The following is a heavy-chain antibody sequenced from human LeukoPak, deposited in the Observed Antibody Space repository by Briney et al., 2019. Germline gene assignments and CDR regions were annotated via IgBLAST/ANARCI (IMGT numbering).Heavy chain of an antibody. CDR2: MNPNSGNT. J-gene: IGHJ5*02. CDR3: ATSSPKYDILTGLQSWFDP. V-gene: IGHV1-8*01. Sequence: GASVKVSCKASGYTFTSYDINWVRQATGQGLEWMGWMNPNSGNTGYAQKFQGRVTMTRNTSISTAYMELSSLRSEDTAVYYCATSSPKYDILTGLQSWFDPWGQGTLVTVSS. D-gene: IGHD3-9*01. CDR1: GYTFTSYD.